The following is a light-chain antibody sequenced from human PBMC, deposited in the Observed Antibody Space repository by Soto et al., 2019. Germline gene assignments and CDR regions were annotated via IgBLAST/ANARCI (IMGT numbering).Light chain of an antibody. CDR3: QQYGSSPT. V-gene: IGKV3-20*01. Sequence: EIVLTQSPGTLSLSPGERATLSCRASQSVSSSYLAWYQQKPGQAPRLPIYGASSRATGIPDRFSGSESGTDFTLTISRLEPEDFAVYYCQQYGSSPTFGGGTKVEIK. CDR2: GAS. J-gene: IGKJ4*01. CDR1: QSVSSSY.